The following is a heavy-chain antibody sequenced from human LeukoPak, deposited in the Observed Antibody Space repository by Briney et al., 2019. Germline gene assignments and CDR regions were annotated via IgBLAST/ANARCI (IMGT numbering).Heavy chain of an antibody. J-gene: IGHJ4*02. CDR1: GGSISSSSYY. Sequence: PSETLSLTCTVSGGSISSSSYYWGWIRQPPGKGLEWIGSIYYSGSTYYNPSLKSRVTISVDTSKNQFSLKLSSVTAADTAVYYCARGRRWLQFTYYFDYWGQGTLVTVSS. V-gene: IGHV4-39*07. CDR3: ARGRRWLQFTYYFDY. D-gene: IGHD5-24*01. CDR2: IYYSGST.